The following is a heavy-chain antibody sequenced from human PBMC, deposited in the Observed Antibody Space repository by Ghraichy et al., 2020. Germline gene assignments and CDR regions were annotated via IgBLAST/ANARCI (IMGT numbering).Heavy chain of an antibody. D-gene: IGHD3-10*01. Sequence: SQTLSLTCAISGDSVSSNSATWNWIRQSPSRGPEWLGRTYYKSKWYSDYAEFVKSRITINPDTSKNQFSLQLNSVAPEDTAEDYCARGPTAGGGGFDSWGQGTLVTVSS. V-gene: IGHV6-1*01. CDR1: GDSVSSNSAT. CDR3: ARGPTAGGGGFDS. J-gene: IGHJ4*02. CDR2: TYYKSKWYS.